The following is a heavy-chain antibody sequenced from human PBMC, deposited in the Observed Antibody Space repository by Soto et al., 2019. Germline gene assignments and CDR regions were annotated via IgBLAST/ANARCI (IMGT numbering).Heavy chain of an antibody. V-gene: IGHV3-15*07. Sequence: EVQLVQSGGGLVKPGGSLRLSCVGSGFNYTYAWMNWVRQAPGKGLEWVGRIKSEPDGGTADYAAPVQGRLTISRDDSTHTLYLHMDRLKTEDTAVYYCTRWTQWGQGTLVTVSP. CDR2: IKSEPDGGTA. D-gene: IGHD2-15*01. CDR3: TRWTQ. J-gene: IGHJ1*01. CDR1: GFNYTYAW.